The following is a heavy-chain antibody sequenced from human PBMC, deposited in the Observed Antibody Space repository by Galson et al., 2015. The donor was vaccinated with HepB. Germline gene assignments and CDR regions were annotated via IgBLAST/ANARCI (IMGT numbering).Heavy chain of an antibody. V-gene: IGHV3-21*01. Sequence: SLRLSCATSGFTFSRYSMNWVRQAPGKGLEWVSSISSSSSYIYYADSVKGRFTISRDNAKNSLYLQMNSLRAEDTAVYYCARDDERPLDYWGQGTLVTVSS. CDR3: ARDDERPLDY. CDR1: GFTFSRYS. J-gene: IGHJ4*02. CDR2: ISSSSSYI.